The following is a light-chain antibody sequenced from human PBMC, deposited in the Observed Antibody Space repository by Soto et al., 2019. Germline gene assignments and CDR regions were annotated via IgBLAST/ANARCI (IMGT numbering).Light chain of an antibody. CDR1: QSVSSN. V-gene: IGKV3-20*01. Sequence: EIVLTQSPGTLSLSPGGRATLSCRASQSVSSNLAWYQQKPGQAPRLLIYGAATRATGIPARFSGSGSGTDFTLTISSLEPEDFAVYYCQQYGSSGTFGQGTKVDIK. CDR2: GAA. CDR3: QQYGSSGT. J-gene: IGKJ1*01.